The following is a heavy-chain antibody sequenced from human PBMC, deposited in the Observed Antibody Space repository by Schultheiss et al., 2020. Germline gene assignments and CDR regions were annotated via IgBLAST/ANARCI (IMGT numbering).Heavy chain of an antibody. D-gene: IGHD6-19*01. J-gene: IGHJ4*02. Sequence: SVKVSCKASGGTFSSYTISWVRQAPGQGLEWMGRIIPILGIANYAQKFQGRVTITADKSTSTAYMELSSLRSEDTAVYYCARAPVAPHSGPQTLDYWGRGTLVSVSS. CDR2: IIPILGIA. V-gene: IGHV1-69*02. CDR1: GGTFSSYT. CDR3: ARAPVAPHSGPQTLDY.